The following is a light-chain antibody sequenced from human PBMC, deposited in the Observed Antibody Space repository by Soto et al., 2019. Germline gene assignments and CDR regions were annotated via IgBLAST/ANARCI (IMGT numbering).Light chain of an antibody. J-gene: IGLJ3*02. CDR2: EVS. CDR3: SSYTSSSTFLWV. Sequence: QAVVTQPPSVSGSPGQSVTISCTGTSRDVGGYDRVAWYQQPPGTAPKLMIYEVSNRPSGVPDRFSGSKSGNTASLTISGLQAEDETDYYCSSYTSSSTFLWVFGGGTKLTVL. CDR1: SRDVGGYDR. V-gene: IGLV2-18*02.